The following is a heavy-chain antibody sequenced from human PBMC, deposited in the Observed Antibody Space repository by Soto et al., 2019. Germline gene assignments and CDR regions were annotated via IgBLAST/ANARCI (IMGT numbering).Heavy chain of an antibody. V-gene: IGHV4-59*08. CDR2: IYYSGST. CDR3: ARRNHYMDV. CDR1: GGSISSYY. Sequence: SETLSLTCTVSGGSISSYYWSWIRQPPGKGLEWIGYIYYSGSTNYNPSLESRVTISVDTSKNQFSLKLSSVTAADTAVYYCARRNHYMDVWGKGTTVTVSS. J-gene: IGHJ6*03.